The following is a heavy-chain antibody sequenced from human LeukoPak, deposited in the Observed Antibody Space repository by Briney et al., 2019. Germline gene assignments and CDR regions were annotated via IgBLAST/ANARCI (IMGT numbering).Heavy chain of an antibody. Sequence: ASVKVSCKASGYTFTSYDINWVRQATGQGLEWMGWMNPNSGNTGYAQKCQGRVTMTRNTSISTAYMELSSLRSEDTAVYYCARGRNEYSSSWYGTEFDYWGQGTLVTVSS. CDR3: ARGRNEYSSSWYGTEFDY. J-gene: IGHJ4*02. D-gene: IGHD6-13*01. CDR1: GYTFTSYD. CDR2: MNPNSGNT. V-gene: IGHV1-8*01.